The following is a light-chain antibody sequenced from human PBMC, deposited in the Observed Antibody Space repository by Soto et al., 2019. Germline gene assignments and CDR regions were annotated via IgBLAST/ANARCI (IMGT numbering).Light chain of an antibody. CDR1: QSVSSN. J-gene: IGKJ4*01. CDR2: GAS. V-gene: IGKV3-15*01. CDR3: QKYDNWPLT. Sequence: EIVMTQSPATLSVSPGERATLSCRASQSVSSNLAWYQQKPGQAPRLLIYGASTMATGIPARFSGSGSGTEFTLTISSLQSEDFAVYYCQKYDNWPLTFGGGTKVEIK.